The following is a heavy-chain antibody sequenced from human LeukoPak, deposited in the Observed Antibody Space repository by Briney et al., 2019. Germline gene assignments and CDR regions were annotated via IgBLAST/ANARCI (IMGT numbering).Heavy chain of an antibody. D-gene: IGHD5-18*01. Sequence: GGSLRLSCAASGFPFSNYAVHWVRQAPGKGLEWVAFISYDGSDKYYADSVKGRFTISRDNSKNTLYLQMNSLRAEDTAVYYCARGALGGYSYGYAHYWRQGTLVTVSS. V-gene: IGHV3-30-3*01. CDR2: ISYDGSDK. J-gene: IGHJ4*02. CDR3: ARGALGGYSYGYAHY. CDR1: GFPFSNYA.